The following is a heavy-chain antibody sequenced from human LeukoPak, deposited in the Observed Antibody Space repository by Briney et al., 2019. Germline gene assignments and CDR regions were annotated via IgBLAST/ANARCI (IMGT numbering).Heavy chain of an antibody. V-gene: IGHV4-39*01. Sequence: SETLSLTCTVSGGSIKSSSYYWGWIRQPPGKGLEWIGSIDNRGSTYHNPSLKSRVTISVDTSKNQFSLKLSSVTAADTAVYYCARRYCTGGSCYDFQQWGQGTLVTVSS. CDR3: ARRYCTGGSCYDFQQ. CDR2: IDNRGST. J-gene: IGHJ1*01. CDR1: GGSIKSSSYY. D-gene: IGHD2-15*01.